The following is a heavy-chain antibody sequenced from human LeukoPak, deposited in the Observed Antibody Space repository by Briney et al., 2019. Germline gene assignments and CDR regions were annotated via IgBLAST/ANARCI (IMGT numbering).Heavy chain of an antibody. CDR1: GFTFSRCG. CDR3: SKIVAAGGRFDS. Sequence: GGSLRLSCAASGFTFSRCGMHWVRHSPGKGLEWVAFIRFDSSNEDYVDSVKGRFTISRDNSKSTLYLQMNSLRPEDTAVYYCSKIVAAGGRFDSWGQGTLVTVSS. D-gene: IGHD6-25*01. CDR2: IRFDSSNE. J-gene: IGHJ4*02. V-gene: IGHV3-30*02.